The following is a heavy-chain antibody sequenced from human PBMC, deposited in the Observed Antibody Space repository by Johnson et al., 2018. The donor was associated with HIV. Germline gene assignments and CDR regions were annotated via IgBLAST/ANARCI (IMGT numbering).Heavy chain of an antibody. J-gene: IGHJ3*02. CDR1: GFSFSDYY. D-gene: IGHD6-13*01. CDR3: ARQQLSRNVAVDI. V-gene: IGHV3-11*04. CDR2: ISGSGGNT. Sequence: QVQLVESGGGLVKPGGSLRLSCTASGFSFSDYYMSWIRQAPGKGLEWVSYISGSGGNTYYADSVKGRFTISRDTSKNTLSLQMNSVRVEDTAVYYCARQQLSRNVAVDIWGQGTMVTVSS.